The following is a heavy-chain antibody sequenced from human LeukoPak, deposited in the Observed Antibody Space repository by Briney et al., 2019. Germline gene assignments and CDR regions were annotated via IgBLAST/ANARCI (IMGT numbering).Heavy chain of an antibody. CDR2: ISSSGGST. CDR1: GFTFSSYG. V-gene: IGHV3-23*01. D-gene: IGHD3-10*01. Sequence: GGSLRLSCAASGFTFSSYGMSWVRQAPGKGLEWVSSISSSGGSTYYADSVRGRFTISRDNSKNTLYLQMNSLRAEDTAIYYCAKDLVTGSLDYWGQGTLVTVSS. J-gene: IGHJ4*02. CDR3: AKDLVTGSLDY.